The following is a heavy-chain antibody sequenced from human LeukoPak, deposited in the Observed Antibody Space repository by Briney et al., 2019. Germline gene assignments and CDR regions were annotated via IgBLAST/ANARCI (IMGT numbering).Heavy chain of an antibody. V-gene: IGHV1-24*01. CDR3: ATSPLNVLRSFDWGLKGFDS. Sequence: GASVKVSCKVSGYTLTELSMHWVRQAPGKGLEWMGGFDPEYGAIIYAPNFQGRVTMAEDRSTDTAYMDLSSLRSEDTAVYYCATSPLNVLRSFDWGLKGFDSWGQGTLVTVSS. CDR2: FDPEYGAI. J-gene: IGHJ5*01. CDR1: GYTLTELS. D-gene: IGHD3-9*01.